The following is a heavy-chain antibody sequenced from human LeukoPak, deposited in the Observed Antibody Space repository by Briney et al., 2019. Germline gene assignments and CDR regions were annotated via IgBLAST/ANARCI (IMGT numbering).Heavy chain of an antibody. CDR1: GGTFSSYG. CDR2: IIPISGRA. V-gene: IGHV1-69*05. D-gene: IGHD3-22*01. CDR3: ARDVYDSSGYYYAWYYFDY. Sequence: SVKVSCKASGGTFSSYGITWVRPAPGQGLEWMGGIIPISGRANYAQNFQGRVTITTDESTSTAYMELSSLRFEDTAVYYWARDVYDSSGYYYAWYYFDYWGQETLVTVSS. J-gene: IGHJ4*02.